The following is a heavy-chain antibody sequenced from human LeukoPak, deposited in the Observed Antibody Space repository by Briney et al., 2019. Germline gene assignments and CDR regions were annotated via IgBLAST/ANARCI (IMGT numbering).Heavy chain of an antibody. CDR3: AEYSSSYGYDY. Sequence: ASVKVSCKASGYTFTSYGISWVRQAPGQGLEWMGWINPNSGGTNYAQKFQGRVTMTRDTSISTAYMELSRLRSDDTAVYYCAEYSSSYGYDYWGQGTLVTVSS. D-gene: IGHD6-6*01. CDR2: INPNSGGT. J-gene: IGHJ4*02. V-gene: IGHV1-2*02. CDR1: GYTFTSYG.